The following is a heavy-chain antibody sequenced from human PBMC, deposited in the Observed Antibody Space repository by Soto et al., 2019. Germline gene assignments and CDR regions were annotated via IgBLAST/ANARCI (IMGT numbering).Heavy chain of an antibody. CDR1: GYTFTSYG. Sequence: ASVKVSCKASGYTFTSYGISWVRQAPVQGLEWMGWISAYNGNTNYAQKLQGRVTMTTDTSTSTAYMELRSLRSDDTAVYYCARTLLEFCSGGSCYRYCTRSWFDPWGQGTLVTVSS. V-gene: IGHV1-18*04. J-gene: IGHJ5*02. CDR2: ISAYNGNT. D-gene: IGHD2-15*01. CDR3: ARTLLEFCSGGSCYRYCTRSWFDP.